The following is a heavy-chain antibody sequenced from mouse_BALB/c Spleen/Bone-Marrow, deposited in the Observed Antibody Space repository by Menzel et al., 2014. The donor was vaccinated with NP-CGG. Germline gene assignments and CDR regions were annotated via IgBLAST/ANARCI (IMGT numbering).Heavy chain of an antibody. Sequence: EVKLQESGPELVKPGASMKMSCKASGYSFTGYTMNWVKQSHGKNLEWIGLINPYNGGTHYNQKFKGKATLTVDKSSSTAYMELLSLTSEDSAVYYCAREGDYDYAWFAYWGQGTLITVSA. CDR2: INPYNGGT. D-gene: IGHD2-4*01. CDR1: GYSFTGYT. V-gene: IGHV1-34*01. J-gene: IGHJ3*01. CDR3: AREGDYDYAWFAY.